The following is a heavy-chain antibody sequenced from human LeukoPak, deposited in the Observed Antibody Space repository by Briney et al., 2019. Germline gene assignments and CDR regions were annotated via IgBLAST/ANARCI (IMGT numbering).Heavy chain of an antibody. CDR2: IRYDGSNK. D-gene: IGHD3-22*01. V-gene: IGHV3-30*02. CDR1: GFTFSSYD. J-gene: IGHJ4*02. CDR3: AKNYYDSSGYYSIIDY. Sequence: PGGSLRLSCAASGFTFSSYDIHWVRQAPGKGLEWVAFIRYDGSNKYYADSVRGRFTISRDNSKNTLYLQMNSLRAEDTAVYYCAKNYYDSSGYYSIIDYWGQGTLVTVSS.